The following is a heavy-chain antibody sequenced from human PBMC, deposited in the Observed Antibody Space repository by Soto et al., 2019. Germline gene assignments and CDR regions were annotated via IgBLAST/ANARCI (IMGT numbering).Heavy chain of an antibody. CDR2: IKQDGTEK. CDR1: GFTFSSYR. V-gene: IGHV3-7*01. J-gene: IGHJ4*02. Sequence: GQLVESGGGLVQPGGSLGLSCAASGFTFSSYRMSWVRQSPGKGLEWVALIKQDGTEKYYVDSVKGRFTISRDNAKNSLYLQMNSLRAEDTAVYYCARDSGPAATDCWGQGTLVTVSS. CDR3: ARDSGPAATDC. D-gene: IGHD3-10*01.